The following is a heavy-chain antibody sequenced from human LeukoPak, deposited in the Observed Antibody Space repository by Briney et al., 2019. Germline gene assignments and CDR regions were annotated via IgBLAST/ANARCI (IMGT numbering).Heavy chain of an antibody. Sequence: SETLSLTCTVSGGSISSSSYYWGWIRQPPGKGLEWIGSIYYSGSTYYNPSLKSRVAISVDTSKNQFSLKLSSVTAADTDVYYCARQSTYSYDSSGYYYRVDCWGQGTLVTVSS. D-gene: IGHD3-22*01. CDR2: IYYSGST. J-gene: IGHJ4*02. CDR1: GGSISSSSYY. V-gene: IGHV4-39*01. CDR3: ARQSTYSYDSSGYYYRVDC.